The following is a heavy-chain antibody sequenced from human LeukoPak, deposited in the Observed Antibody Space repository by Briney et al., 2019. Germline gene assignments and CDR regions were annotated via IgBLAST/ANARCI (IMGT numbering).Heavy chain of an antibody. J-gene: IGHJ4*02. CDR2: INPSGGST. Sequence: ASVKVSCKASGYTFTSYYMHWVRQAPGQGLEWMGIINPSGGSTSYAQKFQGRVTTTRDTSTSTVYMELSSLRSEDTAVYYCAGDRFPYSGSYAVFDYWGQGTLVTVSS. CDR1: GYTFTSYY. CDR3: AGDRFPYSGSYAVFDY. V-gene: IGHV1-46*01. D-gene: IGHD1-26*01.